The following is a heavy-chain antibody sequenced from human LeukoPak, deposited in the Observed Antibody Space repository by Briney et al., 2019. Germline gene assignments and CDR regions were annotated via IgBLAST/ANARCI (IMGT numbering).Heavy chain of an antibody. CDR1: GFTFSSYA. Sequence: PGGSLRLSCAASGFTFSSYAMIWVRQAPGKGLEWVSGISGGGGRTYYADSVRGRFTVSRDNSKNTLYLQMNSLRTEDTAVYYCAKKVTMTGWLYYFDYWGQGTLVTVSS. J-gene: IGHJ4*02. CDR2: ISGGGGRT. CDR3: AKKVTMTGWLYYFDY. D-gene: IGHD6-19*01. V-gene: IGHV3-23*01.